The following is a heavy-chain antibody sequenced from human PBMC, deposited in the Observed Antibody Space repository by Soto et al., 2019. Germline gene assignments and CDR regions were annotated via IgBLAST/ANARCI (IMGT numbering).Heavy chain of an antibody. D-gene: IGHD5-12*01. J-gene: IGHJ4*02. CDR2: IVVGSGNT. CDR1: GFSFTSSA. Sequence: SVKVSCKASGFSFTSSAVQWVRQARGQRLEWIGWIVVGSGNTNYAQKFQERVTITRDMSTSTAYMELSSLRSEDTAVYYCAADSGWLPSTSSSFDYWGQGTLVTVSS. CDR3: AADSGWLPSTSSSFDY. V-gene: IGHV1-58*01.